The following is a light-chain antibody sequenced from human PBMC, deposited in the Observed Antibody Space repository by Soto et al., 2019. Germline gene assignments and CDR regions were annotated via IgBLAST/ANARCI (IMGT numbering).Light chain of an antibody. CDR1: NSDVGNYNL. Sequence: QSALTQPASVSGSPGQWITISCAGTNSDVGNYNLVSWYQHHPGKAPRLIIYAVSKRPSGISDRFSGSKSGSTASPTISGLQPEDEADYHCCSYAGNTTFKFGGGTTVTVL. J-gene: IGLJ2*01. CDR2: AVS. V-gene: IGLV2-23*02. CDR3: CSYAGNTTFK.